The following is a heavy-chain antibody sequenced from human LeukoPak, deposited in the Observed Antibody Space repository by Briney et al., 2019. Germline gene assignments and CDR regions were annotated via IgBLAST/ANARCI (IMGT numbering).Heavy chain of an antibody. J-gene: IGHJ4*02. D-gene: IGHD7-27*01. CDR3: ARATGVYFDY. V-gene: IGHV3-30-3*01. CDR2: ISNDGSNK. Sequence: GRSLRLSCAASGFTFSSYAMHWVRQAPGKGLEWVAVISNDGSNKYYADSVKGRFTISRDNSKNTLYLQMNSLRAEDTAVYYCARATGVYFDYWGQGTLVTVSS. CDR1: GFTFSSYA.